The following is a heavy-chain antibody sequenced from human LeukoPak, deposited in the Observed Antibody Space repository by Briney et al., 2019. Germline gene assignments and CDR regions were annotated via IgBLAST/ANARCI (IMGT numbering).Heavy chain of an antibody. J-gene: IGHJ4*02. CDR3: AREAGDGSGSYDY. CDR2: INPSGGST. V-gene: IGHV1-46*01. CDR1: GYTFTSYY. Sequence: PGASVKVSRKASGYTFTSYYMHWVRQAPGQGLEWMGIINPSGGSTSYAQKFQGRVTMTRDTSISTAYMELSRLRSDDTAVYNCAREAGDGSGSYDYWGQGTLVTVSS. D-gene: IGHD3-10*01.